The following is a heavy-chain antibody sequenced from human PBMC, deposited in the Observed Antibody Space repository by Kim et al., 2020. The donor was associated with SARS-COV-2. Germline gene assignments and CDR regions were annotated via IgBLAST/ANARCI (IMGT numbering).Heavy chain of an antibody. CDR3: VKSPPRYHPLDY. V-gene: IGHV3-64D*06. Sequence: YYADSVKGRFTISRDNSKNTLYLQMSSLRAEDTAVYYCVKSPPRYHPLDYWGQGTLVTVSS. D-gene: IGHD2-2*01. J-gene: IGHJ4*02.